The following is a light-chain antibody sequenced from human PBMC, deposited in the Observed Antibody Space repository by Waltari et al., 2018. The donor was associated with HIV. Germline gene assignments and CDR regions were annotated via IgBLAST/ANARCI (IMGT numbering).Light chain of an antibody. CDR3: SSYAGSDNRVV. Sequence: QSALTQPPSASGSPGQSVTISCTGTSSDIGAYNYVSWYQQHPGKAPKLMIYEVNKRPSGVPERCAGAKSGNVASLTVSGLQDDDEADFYCSSYAGSDNRVVFGGGTKLTVL. J-gene: IGLJ2*01. V-gene: IGLV2-8*01. CDR1: SSDIGAYNY. CDR2: EVN.